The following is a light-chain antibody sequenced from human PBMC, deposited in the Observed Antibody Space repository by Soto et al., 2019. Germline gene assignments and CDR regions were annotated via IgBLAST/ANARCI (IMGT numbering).Light chain of an antibody. CDR2: GAS. CDR1: QSVSTK. Sequence: EIVMTQSPATLSVSPGERATLSCRASQSVSTKLAWYKQKPGQAPRLLIYGASTRATGIPARFSGGGSGTEFTVTISGLQSEDFAIYYCQQYDIWPPYTFGQGTKVDIK. CDR3: QQYDIWPPYT. V-gene: IGKV3-15*01. J-gene: IGKJ2*01.